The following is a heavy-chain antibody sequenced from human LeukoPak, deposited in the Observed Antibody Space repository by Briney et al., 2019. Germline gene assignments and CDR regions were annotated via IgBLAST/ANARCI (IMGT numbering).Heavy chain of an antibody. CDR2: INPNSGGT. V-gene: IGHV1-2*06. J-gene: IGHJ4*02. Sequence: ASVKVSCKASGCTFTGYYMHWVRQAPGQGLEWMGRINPNSGGTNYAQKFQGRVTMTRDTSISTAYMELSRLRSDDTAVYYCAREQLGYRHWVYWGQGTLVTVSS. D-gene: IGHD6-13*01. CDR1: GCTFTGYY. CDR3: AREQLGYRHWVY.